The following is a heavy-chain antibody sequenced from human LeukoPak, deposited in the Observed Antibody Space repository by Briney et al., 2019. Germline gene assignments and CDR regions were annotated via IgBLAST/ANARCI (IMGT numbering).Heavy chain of an antibody. V-gene: IGHV3-11*06. CDR1: GFTFSDYY. J-gene: IGHJ3*02. CDR2: TSSSSSYI. CDR3: VRGYSNYGYAFDI. D-gene: IGHD4-11*01. Sequence: PGGSLRLSCAASGFTFSDYYMSWIRQAPGKGLEWVSSTSSSSSYIYYADSVKGRFTISRDNAKNSLYLQMNSLGAEDTAVYYCVRGYSNYGYAFDIWGQGTMVTVSS.